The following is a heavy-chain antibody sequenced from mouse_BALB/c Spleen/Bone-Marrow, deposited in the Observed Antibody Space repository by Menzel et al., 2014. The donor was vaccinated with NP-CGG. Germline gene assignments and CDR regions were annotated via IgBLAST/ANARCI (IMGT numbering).Heavy chain of an antibody. D-gene: IGHD4-1*01. J-gene: IGHJ2*01. V-gene: IGHV2-6-5*01. CDR2: IWGGGIT. Sequence: QVQLQQSGLGLVAPSQSLSITCTVSGFSLTDYGVSWIRQPPGKGLEWLGVIWGGGITYYNSALKSSLTISKDNSKSXVFLKMNSLQTDDTAMYYCAKLGGYFDYWGQGTTLTVSS. CDR3: AKLGGYFDY. CDR1: GFSLTDYG.